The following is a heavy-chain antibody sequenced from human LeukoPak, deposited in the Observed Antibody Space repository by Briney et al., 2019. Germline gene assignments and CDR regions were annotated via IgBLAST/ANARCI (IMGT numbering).Heavy chain of an antibody. CDR1: GFTFSSYS. V-gene: IGHV3-21*01. Sequence: GGSLRLSCAASGFTFSSYSMNCVRQAPGKGLEWVSSISSSSSYIYYADSVKGRFTISRDNAKNSLYLQMNSLRAEDTAVYYCASADCSSTSCYTYYFDYWGQGTLVTVSS. D-gene: IGHD2-2*02. CDR2: ISSSSSYI. CDR3: ASADCSSTSCYTYYFDY. J-gene: IGHJ4*02.